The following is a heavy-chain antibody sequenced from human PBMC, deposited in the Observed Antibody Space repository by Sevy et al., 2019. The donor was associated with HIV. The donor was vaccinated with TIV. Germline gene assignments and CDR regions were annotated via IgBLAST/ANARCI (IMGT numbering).Heavy chain of an antibody. J-gene: IGHJ5*02. V-gene: IGHV1-18*04. CDR2: ISAYNGNT. D-gene: IGHD6-13*01. CDR3: ARDPPQQLLLEYNWFDP. Sequence: ASVKVSCKASGYTFTSYGINWVRQAPGQGLEWMGWISAYNGNTNYAQKPQGRVTMTTDTSTSTSYMELRSLRSDDTAVYYCARDPPQQLLLEYNWFDPWGQGTLVTVSS. CDR1: GYTFTSYG.